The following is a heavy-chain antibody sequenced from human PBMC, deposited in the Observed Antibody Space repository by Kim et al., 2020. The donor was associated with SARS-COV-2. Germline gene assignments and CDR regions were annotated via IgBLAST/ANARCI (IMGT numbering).Heavy chain of an antibody. D-gene: IGHD3-9*01. J-gene: IGHJ6*02. V-gene: IGHV1-8*01. CDR3: ARGRRYFDWLSPYFYYYGMDV. CDR2: MNPNSGNT. CDR1: GYTFTSYD. Sequence: ASVKVSCKASGYTFTSYDINWVRQATRQGPEWMGWMNPNSGNTGYAQKFQGRVTMTRNTSISTAYMELSSLRSEDTAVYYCARGRRYFDWLSPYFYYYGMDVWGQGTTVTVSS.